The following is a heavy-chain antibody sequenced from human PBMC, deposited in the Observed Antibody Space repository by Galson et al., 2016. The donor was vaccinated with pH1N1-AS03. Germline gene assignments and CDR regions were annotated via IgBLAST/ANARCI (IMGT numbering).Heavy chain of an antibody. D-gene: IGHD2-21*01. CDR2: IYYSGST. V-gene: IGHV4-39*07. Sequence: ETLSLTCTVSGASISSRSYYWGWIRQPPGKGLEWIGSIYYSGSTYYNPSLKSRVTISIDTSKNHFSLKLSSVTAADTAIYYCARVTLLNAVIWFDPWGQGTLVTVSS. CDR1: GASISSRSYY. J-gene: IGHJ5*02. CDR3: ARVTLLNAVIWFDP.